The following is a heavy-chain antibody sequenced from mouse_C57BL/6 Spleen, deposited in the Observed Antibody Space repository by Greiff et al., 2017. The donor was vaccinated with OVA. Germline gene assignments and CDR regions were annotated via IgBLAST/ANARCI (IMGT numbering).Heavy chain of an antibody. V-gene: IGHV7-1*01. CDR1: GFTFSDFY. CDR2: SRNKANDYTT. Sequence: EVHLVESGGGLVQSGRSLRLSCATSGFTFSDFYMEWVRQAPGKGLEWIAASRNKANDYTTEYSASVKGRFIVSRDTSQSILYLQMNALRAEDTAIYYCARDADYDYDGAMDYWGQGTSVTVSS. CDR3: ARDADYDYDGAMDY. D-gene: IGHD2-4*01. J-gene: IGHJ4*01.